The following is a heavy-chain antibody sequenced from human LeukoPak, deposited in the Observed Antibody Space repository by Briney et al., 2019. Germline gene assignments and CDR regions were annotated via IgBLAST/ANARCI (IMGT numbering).Heavy chain of an antibody. V-gene: IGHV4-34*01. CDR1: GGSFSGYY. J-gene: IGHJ4*02. D-gene: IGHD3-22*01. CDR2: INHSGST. Sequence: SGTLSLTCAVYGGSFSGYYWSWIRQPPGKGLEWIGEINHSGSTNYNPSLKSRVTISVDTSKNQFSLKLSSVTAADTAVYYCAARGGTYYYDSSGYYPPDYWGQGTLVTVSS. CDR3: AARGGTYYYDSSGYYPPDY.